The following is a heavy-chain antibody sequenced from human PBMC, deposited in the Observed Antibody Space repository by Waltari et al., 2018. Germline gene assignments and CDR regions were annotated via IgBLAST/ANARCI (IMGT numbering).Heavy chain of an antibody. D-gene: IGHD3-10*01. V-gene: IGHV4-34*01. J-gene: IGHJ6*02. CDR1: GGSFSGYY. Sequence: QVQLQQWGAGLLKPSETLSLTCAVYGGSFSGYYWSWIRQPPGKGLEWIGEINHSGSTNYNPSLKSRVTISVDTSKNQFSLKLSSVTAADTAVYYCARGRRNWVRGNYGMDVWGQGTTVTVSS. CDR2: INHSGST. CDR3: ARGRRNWVRGNYGMDV.